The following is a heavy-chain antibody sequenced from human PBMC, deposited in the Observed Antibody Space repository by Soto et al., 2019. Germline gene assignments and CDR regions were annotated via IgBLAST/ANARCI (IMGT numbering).Heavy chain of an antibody. J-gene: IGHJ4*02. D-gene: IGHD3-3*01. CDR2: VSYDGSKK. CDR3: ARWVYDFWSGPPLQSSYYFDY. CDR1: GFTFSRNG. V-gene: IGHV3-30*03. Sequence: GGSLRLSCAGSGFTFSRNGMHWVRQAPGKGLEWVALVSYDGSKKYYVDSVKGRFTISRDNSENTLYLQMNSLRAEDTAVYYCARWVYDFWSGPPLQSSYYFDYWGQGTLVTVSS.